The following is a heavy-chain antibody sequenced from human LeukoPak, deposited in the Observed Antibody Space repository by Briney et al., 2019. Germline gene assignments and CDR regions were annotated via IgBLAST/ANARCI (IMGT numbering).Heavy chain of an antibody. V-gene: IGHV3-48*04. J-gene: IGHJ3*02. CDR3: ASITVVNDDAFDI. CDR1: GFTFSSYS. CDR2: ISSSSSTI. Sequence: GGSLRLSCAASGFTFSSYSMNWVRQAPGKGLEWVSYISSSSSTIYYADSVKGRFTISRDNAKNSLYLQMNSLRAEDTAVYYCASITVVNDDAFDIWGQGTMVTVSS. D-gene: IGHD4-23*01.